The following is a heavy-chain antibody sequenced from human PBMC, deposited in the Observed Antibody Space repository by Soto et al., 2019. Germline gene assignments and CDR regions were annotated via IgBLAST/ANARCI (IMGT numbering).Heavy chain of an antibody. CDR1: GGSISSSSYY. CDR3: ARSPYMVRGVITYFDP. Sequence: SETLSLTGTVSGGSISSSSYYWGWIRQPPGKGLEWIGSIYYSGSTYYNPSLKSRVTISVDTSKNQFSLKLSSVTAADTAVYYCARSPYMVRGVITYFDPWGQGTLVTVSS. V-gene: IGHV4-39*01. CDR2: IYYSGST. J-gene: IGHJ5*02. D-gene: IGHD3-10*01.